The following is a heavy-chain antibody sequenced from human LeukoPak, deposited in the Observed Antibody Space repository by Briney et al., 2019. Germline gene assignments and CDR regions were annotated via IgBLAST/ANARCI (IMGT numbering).Heavy chain of an antibody. J-gene: IGHJ4*02. CDR3: ARGKGYYDSSGSSPAFDY. Sequence: SETLSLTCAVYGGSFSDYYWSWIRQPPGKGLEWIGEINHSGSTNYNPSLKSRVTIPVDTSKNQFSLKLSSVTAADTAVYYCARGKGYYDSSGSSPAFDYWGQGTLVTVSS. D-gene: IGHD3-22*01. V-gene: IGHV4-34*01. CDR1: GGSFSDYY. CDR2: INHSGST.